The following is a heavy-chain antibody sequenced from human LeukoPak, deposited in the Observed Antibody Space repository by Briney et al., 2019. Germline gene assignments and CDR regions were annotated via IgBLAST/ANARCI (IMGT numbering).Heavy chain of an antibody. CDR3: ARRLSSIAASAANDY. D-gene: IGHD6-13*01. J-gene: IGHJ4*02. CDR2: IHPGNSEN. Sequence: GESLKISCKASGYSFSSYWIHWVRQMPGKGLESMGIIHPGNSENTYSPSFQGQVTMSVDKSINTAYLQWSSLKASDTAMYYCARRLSSIAASAANDYWGQGTLVTVSS. CDR1: GYSFSSYW. V-gene: IGHV5-51*01.